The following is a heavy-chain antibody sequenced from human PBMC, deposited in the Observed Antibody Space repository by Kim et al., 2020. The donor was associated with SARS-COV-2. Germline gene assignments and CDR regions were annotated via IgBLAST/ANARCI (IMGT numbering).Heavy chain of an antibody. V-gene: IGHV3-7*03. Sequence: GGSLRLSCAASGFTFSSYWMSWVRQAPGKGLEWVANIKQDGSEKYYVDSVKGRFTISRDNAKNSLYLQMNSLRAEDTAVYYCARDGDPRPPPPFDYWGQGTLVTVSS. J-gene: IGHJ4*02. CDR1: GFTFSSYW. CDR3: ARDGDPRPPPPFDY. CDR2: IKQDGSEK. D-gene: IGHD1-1*01.